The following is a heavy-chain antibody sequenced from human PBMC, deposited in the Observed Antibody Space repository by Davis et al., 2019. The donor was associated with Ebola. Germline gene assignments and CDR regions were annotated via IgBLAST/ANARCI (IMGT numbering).Heavy chain of an antibody. CDR1: SFTLSSYA. Sequence: SLTLSCAASSFTLSSYATYWVRQAQGNVLEWVAVIQYDGTNKYYADSVKGRFTISRDKSKNTVYQQMSNLGAEDTSVYYCAKLPGYTYDNLEYWGQGTLVTVSS. CDR3: AKLPGYTYDNLEY. J-gene: IGHJ4*02. CDR2: IQYDGTNK. V-gene: IGHV3-30-3*01. D-gene: IGHD5-18*01.